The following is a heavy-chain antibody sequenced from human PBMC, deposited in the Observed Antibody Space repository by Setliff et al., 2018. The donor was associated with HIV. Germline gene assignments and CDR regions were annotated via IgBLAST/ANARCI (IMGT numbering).Heavy chain of an antibody. D-gene: IGHD3-16*01. J-gene: IGHJ6*03. V-gene: IGHV3-20*04. CDR2: INWNGGST. CDR1: GFRFDDYG. CDR3: ARGPLWYYYYMDV. Sequence: GGSLRLSCAASGFRFDDYGMSWVRQAPGKGLDWVSGINWNGGSTGYADSVKGRFTVSRDNAKNSLYLLMNSLRAEDTALYYCARGPLWYYYYMDVWGKGTTVTVSS.